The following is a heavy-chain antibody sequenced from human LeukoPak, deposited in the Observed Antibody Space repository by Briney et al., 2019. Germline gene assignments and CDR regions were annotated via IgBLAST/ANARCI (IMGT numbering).Heavy chain of an antibody. CDR2: ISGSGGST. Sequence: PGGSLRLSCAASGFTFSSYAMSWVRQAPGKGLEWVSGISGSGGSTYSADSVKGRFTISRDNSKNTLYLQMNSLRAEDTAVYYCAKHTEYSSSSGFDYWGQGTLVTVSS. D-gene: IGHD6-6*01. CDR3: AKHTEYSSSSGFDY. CDR1: GFTFSSYA. V-gene: IGHV3-23*01. J-gene: IGHJ4*02.